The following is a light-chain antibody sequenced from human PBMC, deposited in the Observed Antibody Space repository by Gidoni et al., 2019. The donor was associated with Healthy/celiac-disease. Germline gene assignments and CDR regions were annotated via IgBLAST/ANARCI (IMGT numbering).Light chain of an antibody. CDR1: QSVSSSY. CDR3: QQYGSSPPYT. CDR2: CAS. Sequence: EIVSTQSPGTLSLSPGERATLPCRSSQSVSSSYLAWYQQKTGQAPRLLIYCASSRATGIPDRFSGSGSVTDFTLTISRLEPEDFAVYYCQQYGSSPPYTFGQGTRLEIK. V-gene: IGKV3-20*01. J-gene: IGKJ2*01.